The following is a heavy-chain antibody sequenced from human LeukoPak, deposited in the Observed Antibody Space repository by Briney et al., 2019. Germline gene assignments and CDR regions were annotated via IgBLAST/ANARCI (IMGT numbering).Heavy chain of an antibody. Sequence: ASVTVSCTASGYTFTSYAMRWVRQAPGQRLECMGWINTGNGNTKYSQKFQGRVTITRDTSASTAYMDLSSLRSEDTAVYYCARNTETAIPLPYYFDYWGQGTLVTVSS. CDR3: ARNTETAIPLPYYFDY. CDR1: GYTFTSYA. J-gene: IGHJ4*02. CDR2: INTGNGNT. V-gene: IGHV1-3*04. D-gene: IGHD2-21*02.